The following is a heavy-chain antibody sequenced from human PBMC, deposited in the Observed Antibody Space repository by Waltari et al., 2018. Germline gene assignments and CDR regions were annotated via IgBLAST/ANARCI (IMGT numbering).Heavy chain of an antibody. J-gene: IGHJ5*02. D-gene: IGHD3-3*01. CDR3: ARVFWTSASSGVSFLDP. CDR2: IYISGST. CDR1: GGSISSYY. V-gene: IGHV4-4*07. Sequence: QVQLQESGPGLVKPSETLSLTCTVSGGSISSYYWSWIRQPAGKGLEWIGRIYISGSTNSNPSLKSRVPMSLDTSKNHFSLTLSSVTAADTAVYYCARVFWTSASSGVSFLDPWGQGTLVTVSS.